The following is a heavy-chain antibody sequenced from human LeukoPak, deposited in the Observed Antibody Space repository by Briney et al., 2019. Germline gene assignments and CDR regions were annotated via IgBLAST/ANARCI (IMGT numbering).Heavy chain of an antibody. D-gene: IGHD5-18*01. CDR1: GGSISGYY. J-gene: IGHJ4*02. V-gene: IGHV4-59*01. CDR3: ARSVGTYGYPDY. Sequence: PSETLSLTCTVSGGSISGYYWSWIRQPPGKGLEWIGYIYYSGSTNYNPSLKSRVTISVDTSKNQFSLKLSSVTAADTAVYYCARSVGTYGYPDYWGQGTLVTVSS. CDR2: IYYSGST.